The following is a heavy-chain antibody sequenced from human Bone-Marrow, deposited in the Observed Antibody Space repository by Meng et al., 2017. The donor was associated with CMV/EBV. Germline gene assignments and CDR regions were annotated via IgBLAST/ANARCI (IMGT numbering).Heavy chain of an antibody. CDR1: GFTFSSHW. CDR3: AKNYDFWSGYEYYYYGVDV. CDR2: INQDGSQK. D-gene: IGHD3-3*01. Sequence: GGSLRLSCAASGFTFSSHWMTWVRQAPGKGLEWVANINQDGSQKNYVDSVKGRFTISRDNSKNSLYLQMNSLRAEDTALYYCAKNYDFWSGYEYYYYGVDVWGQGTTVTVSS. V-gene: IGHV3-7*03. J-gene: IGHJ6*02.